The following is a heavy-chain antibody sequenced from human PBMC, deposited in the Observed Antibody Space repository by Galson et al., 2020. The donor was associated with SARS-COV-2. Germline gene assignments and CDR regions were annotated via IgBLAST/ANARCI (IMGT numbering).Heavy chain of an antibody. Sequence: KIGESLKISCTASGLIFSDYHMTWIRQAPGKGLEWISYTSPSSDYTNYADSVRGRFTISRDNTKTSLFLHMDSLRAEDTAVYYCAGSHKNFWYNFDNWGQGALVTVSS. D-gene: IGHD6-13*01. CDR3: AGSHKNFWYNFDN. J-gene: IGHJ4*02. V-gene: IGHV3-11*03. CDR2: TSPSSDYT. CDR1: GLIFSDYH.